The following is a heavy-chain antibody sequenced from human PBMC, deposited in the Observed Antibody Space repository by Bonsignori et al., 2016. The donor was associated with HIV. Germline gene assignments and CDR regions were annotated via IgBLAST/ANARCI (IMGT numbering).Heavy chain of an antibody. J-gene: IGHJ4*02. V-gene: IGHV3-7*01. Sequence: WIRQPPGKGLEWVANIKQDGSEKYYVDSVKGRFTISRDNAKNSLYLQMNSLRAEDTAVYYCARAHQSAFDYWGQGTLVTVSS. CDR2: IKQDGSEK. CDR3: ARAHQSAFDY. D-gene: IGHD2-2*01.